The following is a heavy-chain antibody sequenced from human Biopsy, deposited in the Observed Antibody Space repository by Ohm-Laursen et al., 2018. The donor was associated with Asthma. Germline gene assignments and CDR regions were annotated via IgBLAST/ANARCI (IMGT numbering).Heavy chain of an antibody. CDR3: ARAVDYSHYYGIDV. J-gene: IGHJ6*02. CDR1: GYTFNSAG. CDR2: ISVYNGNT. D-gene: IGHD3-10*01. V-gene: IGHV1-18*01. Sequence: SVKASCKTSGYTFNSAGITWVRQAPGQGLEWMGWISVYNGNTKVAQKLQDRVTMITDTSTSTAYMELRSPRSDDTAVYFCARAVDYSHYYGIDVWGQGTTVTVS.